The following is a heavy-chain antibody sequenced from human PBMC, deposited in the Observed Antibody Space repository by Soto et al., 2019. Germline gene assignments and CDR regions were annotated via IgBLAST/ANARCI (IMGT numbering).Heavy chain of an antibody. CDR3: ARAGIYDSGGSDWRYLYALDV. CDR1: GGSITSGEYF. CDR2: VYHSGST. Sequence: QDQLQESGPGLVKPSQTLSLSCNVSGGSITSGEYFWTWIRQPPGKGLEWIGHVYHSGSTYYNPAHKSRVTVSIDTSKNQFSLRVTSVTAADTAVYFCARAGIYDSGGSDWRYLYALDVWGPGTTVIVSS. J-gene: IGHJ6*02. D-gene: IGHD3-22*01. V-gene: IGHV4-30-4*01.